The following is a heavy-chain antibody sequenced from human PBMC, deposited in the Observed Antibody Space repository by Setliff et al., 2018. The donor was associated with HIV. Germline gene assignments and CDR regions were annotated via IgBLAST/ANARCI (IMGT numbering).Heavy chain of an antibody. D-gene: IGHD2-8*01. V-gene: IGHV2-5*02. CDR1: GFSLNTSGVG. CDR2: IYWDGDY. J-gene: IGHJ4*02. Sequence: SGPTLVNPTQTLTLTCTFSGFSLNTSGVGVGWIRQPPGKALEWLALIYWDGDYLYNPSLKRRLTVTKATSNNHVVLMMSNMDPVDTGIYDCAHAHNFRSVYFDSWCPGTLVTASS. CDR3: AHAHNFRSVYFDS.